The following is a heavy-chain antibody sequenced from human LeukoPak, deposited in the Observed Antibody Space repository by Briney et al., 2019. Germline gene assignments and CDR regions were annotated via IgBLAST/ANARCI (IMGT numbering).Heavy chain of an antibody. J-gene: IGHJ4*02. V-gene: IGHV3-23*01. CDR1: GFTFSSYA. D-gene: IGHD2-15*01. Sequence: GGSLRLSCAASGFTFSSYAMSWVRQAPGKGLEWVSSISGSGGSTYYADSVKGRFSISRDNAKNSLYLQMNSLRAEDTALYYCARYCSGGSCLDYWGQGTLVTVSS. CDR3: ARYCSGGSCLDY. CDR2: ISGSGGST.